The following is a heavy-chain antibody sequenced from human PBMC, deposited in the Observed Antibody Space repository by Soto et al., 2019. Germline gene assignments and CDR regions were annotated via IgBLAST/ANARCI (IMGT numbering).Heavy chain of an antibody. CDR1: GYILTTYW. V-gene: IGHV5-51*01. D-gene: IGHD4-4*01. Sequence: VESLKISCKTSGYILTTYWFSWGLQMPGKGLEWMGIIYLSDSDTIYSPSAQGHFTISADKSIKTAYLQWSSLKASDTAIYYCATTFDYNGYFDPWGQGTQVTVSS. J-gene: IGHJ5*02. CDR3: ATTFDYNGYFDP. CDR2: IYLSDSDT.